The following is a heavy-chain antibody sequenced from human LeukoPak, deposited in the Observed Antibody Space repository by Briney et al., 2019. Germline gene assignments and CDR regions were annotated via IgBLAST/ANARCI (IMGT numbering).Heavy chain of an antibody. V-gene: IGHV3-53*01. Sequence: GGSLRLSCAASGFTFSSYAMSWVRQAPGKGLEWVSVIYSGGSTYYADSVKGRFTISRDNSKNTLYLQMNSLRAEDTAVYYCARVDGYSNVFGYWGQGTLVTVSS. CDR1: GFTFSSYA. D-gene: IGHD4-11*01. CDR2: IYSGGST. J-gene: IGHJ4*02. CDR3: ARVDGYSNVFGY.